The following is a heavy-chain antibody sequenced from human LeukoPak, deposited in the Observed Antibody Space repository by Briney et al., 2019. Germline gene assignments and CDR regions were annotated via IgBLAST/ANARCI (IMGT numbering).Heavy chain of an antibody. Sequence: PSETLSLTCTVSVGSISSGGYSWSWIRQHPGKGLEWIGYIYYSGSTYYNPSLKSRVTISVDTSKHQFSLTLISGTAAVSLGDYSAGLDCSSTSCFHYYYYYMDAWGKGTTVTVSS. D-gene: IGHD2-2*01. J-gene: IGHJ6*03. V-gene: IGHV4-31*03. CDR1: VGSISSGGYS. CDR3: AGLDCSSTSCFHYYYYYMDA. CDR2: IYYSGST.